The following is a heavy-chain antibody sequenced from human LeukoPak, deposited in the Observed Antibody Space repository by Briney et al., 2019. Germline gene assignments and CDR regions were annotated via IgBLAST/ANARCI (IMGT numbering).Heavy chain of an antibody. CDR1: GYTFTSYV. Sequence: ASVKVSCKASGYTFTSYVMNWVRQAPGQGLEWMGWINTNTGNPTYAQGFTGRFVFPLDTSVSTAYLQISSLKAEDTAVYYCARDSISGSYVHFDNWGQGTLVTVSS. D-gene: IGHD1-26*01. CDR3: ARDSISGSYVHFDN. V-gene: IGHV7-4-1*02. J-gene: IGHJ4*02. CDR2: INTNTGNP.